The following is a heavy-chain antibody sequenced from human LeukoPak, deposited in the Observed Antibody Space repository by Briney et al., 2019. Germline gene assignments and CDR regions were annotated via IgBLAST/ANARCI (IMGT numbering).Heavy chain of an antibody. J-gene: IGHJ4*02. D-gene: IGHD3-9*01. V-gene: IGHV4-34*01. CDR3: ARGLLPRKLRYFDWLRDY. Sequence: PSETLSLTCAVYGGSFSGYYWSWIRQPPGKGLEWIGEINHSGSTNYNPSLKSRVTISVDTSKNQFSLKLSSVTAADTAVYYCARGLLPRKLRYFDWLRDYWGQGTLVTVSS. CDR1: GGSFSGYY. CDR2: INHSGST.